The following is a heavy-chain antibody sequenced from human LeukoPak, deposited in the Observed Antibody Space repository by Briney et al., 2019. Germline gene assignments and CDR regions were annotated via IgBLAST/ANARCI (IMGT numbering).Heavy chain of an antibody. Sequence: SETLSLTCTVSGGSISSYYWSWIRQPPGKGLEWIGYIYYSGSTNYNPSLKSRVTISVDTSKNQFSLKLSSVTAADTAVYYCASYYYDSSGYSKKPDAFDIWGQGTMVAVSS. J-gene: IGHJ3*02. V-gene: IGHV4-59*01. D-gene: IGHD3-22*01. CDR1: GGSISSYY. CDR2: IYYSGST. CDR3: ASYYYDSSGYSKKPDAFDI.